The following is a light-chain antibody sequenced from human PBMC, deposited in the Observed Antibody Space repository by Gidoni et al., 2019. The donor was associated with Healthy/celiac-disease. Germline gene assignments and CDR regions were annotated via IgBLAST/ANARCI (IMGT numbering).Light chain of an antibody. CDR1: QSISSY. CDR2: AAS. J-gene: IGKJ3*01. Sequence: DIQMTQSPSSLSASVGDRVTITCRASQSISSYLNWYQQKPGKAPKLLIYAASSLQSGFPSRFSGSGSGTDFTLTISSLQPEDFATYYCQQSYSTPQGFTFGPGTKVDIK. V-gene: IGKV1-39*01. CDR3: QQSYSTPQGFT.